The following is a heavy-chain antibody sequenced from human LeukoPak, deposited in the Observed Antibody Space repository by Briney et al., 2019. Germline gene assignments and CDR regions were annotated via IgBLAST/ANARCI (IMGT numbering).Heavy chain of an antibody. CDR1: GYTFTSYY. Sequence: GASVKVSCKASGYTFTSYYIHWVRQAPGEGLEWMGIINPSGGSTSYAQKFQGRVTMTRDTSISTAYMELSRLRSDDTAVYYCAREGYYGSGSYFNNWFDPWGQGTLVTVSS. D-gene: IGHD3-10*01. CDR2: INPSGGST. J-gene: IGHJ5*02. CDR3: AREGYYGSGSYFNNWFDP. V-gene: IGHV1-46*01.